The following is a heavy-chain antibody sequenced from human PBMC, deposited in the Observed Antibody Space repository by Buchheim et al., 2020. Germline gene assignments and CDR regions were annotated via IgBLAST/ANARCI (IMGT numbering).Heavy chain of an antibody. Sequence: EVQLLESGGALVQPGGSLRLSCAASGLIFSSHAMNWVRQAPGKGLEWVSGISGSGITPYYTASVKGRFTIYRSHSNNKLSLQLSSLRADDTAVYYCANRASGTRFFDPWGQGTL. J-gene: IGHJ5*02. V-gene: IGHV3-23*01. CDR2: ISGSGITP. D-gene: IGHD3-3*01. CDR1: GLIFSSHA. CDR3: ANRASGTRFFDP.